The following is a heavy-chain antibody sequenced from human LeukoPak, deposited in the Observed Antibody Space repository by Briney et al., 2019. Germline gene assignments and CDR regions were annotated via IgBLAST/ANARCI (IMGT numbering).Heavy chain of an antibody. Sequence: PSETLSLTCTVSGGSISSYYWSWIRQPPGKGLEWIGYIYYSGSTNYNPSLKSRVTISVDTSKNQFSLKLSSVTAADTAVYYCARARVDCSSTSCYIEDWGQGTLVTVSS. CDR2: IYYSGST. J-gene: IGHJ4*02. CDR1: GGSISSYY. D-gene: IGHD2-2*02. CDR3: ARARVDCSSTSCYIED. V-gene: IGHV4-59*01.